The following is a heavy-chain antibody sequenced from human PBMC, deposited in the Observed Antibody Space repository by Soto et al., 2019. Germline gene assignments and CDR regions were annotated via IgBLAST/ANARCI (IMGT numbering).Heavy chain of an antibody. V-gene: IGHV4-34*01. CDR3: ARLAYSSSSGFDY. CDR1: GGSFSGYY. CDR2: INHSGST. Sequence: SETLSLTCAVYGGSFSGYYWSWIRQPPGKGLEWIGEINHSGSTNYNPSLKSRDTISVDTSKNQFSLKLSSVTAADTAVYYCARLAYSSSSGFDYWGQGTLVTVSS. D-gene: IGHD6-6*01. J-gene: IGHJ4*02.